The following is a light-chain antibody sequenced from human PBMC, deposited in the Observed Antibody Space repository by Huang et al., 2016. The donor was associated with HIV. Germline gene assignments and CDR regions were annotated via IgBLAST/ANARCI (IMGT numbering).Light chain of an antibody. CDR1: QRMSTW. Sequence: DIQVTQSPSTLSAFVGDRVNITCRTSQRMSTWLAWYQQRPGKAPNLLMSKASNLENWVQSRFSGNGSGTEFTLTINGLQPDDLATYYCQHQWTFGQGTKVEIK. CDR3: QHQWT. V-gene: IGKV1-5*03. J-gene: IGKJ1*01. CDR2: KAS.